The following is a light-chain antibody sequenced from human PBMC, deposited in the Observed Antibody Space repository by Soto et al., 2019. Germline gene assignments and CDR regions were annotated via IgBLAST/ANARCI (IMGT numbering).Light chain of an antibody. CDR2: EVS. CDR1: SSDVGVYNF. Sequence: QSALTQPASVSGSPGQSITISCTETSSDVGVYNFVSWYQQHPGEAPKLLIYEVSNRPSRISNRFSGSKSGNTASLTISGLQAEDEAHYYCSSYTINSLYWVFGGGTKLTVL. J-gene: IGLJ3*02. CDR3: SSYTINSLYWV. V-gene: IGLV2-14*01.